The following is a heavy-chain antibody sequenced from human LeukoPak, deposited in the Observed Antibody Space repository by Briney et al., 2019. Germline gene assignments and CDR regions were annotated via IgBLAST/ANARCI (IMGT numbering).Heavy chain of an antibody. D-gene: IGHD4-11*01. J-gene: IGHJ4*02. CDR3: ATGWSKYSNYERGAFDY. CDR1: GGSISSSNW. Sequence: SETLSLTCAVSGGSISSSNWWSWVRQPPGKGLEWIGEIYHSGSTNYNPSLKSRVTISVDKSKNQFSLKLSSVTAADTAVYYCATGWSKYSNYERGAFDYWGQGTLVTVSS. V-gene: IGHV4-4*02. CDR2: IYHSGST.